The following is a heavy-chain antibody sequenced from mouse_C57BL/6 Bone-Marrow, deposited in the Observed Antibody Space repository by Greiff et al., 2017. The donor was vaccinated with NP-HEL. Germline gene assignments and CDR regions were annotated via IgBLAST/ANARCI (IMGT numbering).Heavy chain of an antibody. CDR3: ARETYYGTAWFAY. V-gene: IGHV1-55*01. Sequence: QVQLQQPGAELVKPGASVKMSCKASGYTFTSYWITWVKQRPGQGLEWIGDIYPGSGSTNYTEKFKSKATLTVDTSSSTAYMQLSSLTSEDSAVYYCARETYYGTAWFAYWAKGLWSLSLQ. D-gene: IGHD2-10*01. CDR1: GYTFTSYW. J-gene: IGHJ3*01. CDR2: IYPGSGST.